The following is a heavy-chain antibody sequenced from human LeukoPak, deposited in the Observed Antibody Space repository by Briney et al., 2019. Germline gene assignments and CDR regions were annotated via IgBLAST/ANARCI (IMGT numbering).Heavy chain of an antibody. CDR1: GFTFSSFT. Sequence: GGSLRLSCTVSGFTFSSFTMSWVRLGPGKGLEWVASISNSGDYVSYADSWNGLSTNSRDNAMNSLLLQMSSLRAEDTAVYYCAREMYAGWYYAFDVWGQGTMVTVSS. V-gene: IGHV3-21*01. D-gene: IGHD6-19*01. J-gene: IGHJ3*01. CDR3: AREMYAGWYYAFDV. CDR2: ISNSGDYV.